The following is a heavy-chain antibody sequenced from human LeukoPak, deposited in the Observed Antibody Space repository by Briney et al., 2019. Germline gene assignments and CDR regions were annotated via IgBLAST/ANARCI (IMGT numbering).Heavy chain of an antibody. CDR1: GFTFNDAW. Sequence: GSLRLSCTASGFTFNDAWMSWIRQPPGKGLEWIGYIYYTGSTNHNPSLKSRVTISVDTSKNQFSLKLSSVTAADTAVYYCARVVYSGYDFRGAMDVWGKGTTVTVSS. D-gene: IGHD5-12*01. J-gene: IGHJ6*03. V-gene: IGHV4-59*01. CDR2: IYYTGST. CDR3: ARVVYSGYDFRGAMDV.